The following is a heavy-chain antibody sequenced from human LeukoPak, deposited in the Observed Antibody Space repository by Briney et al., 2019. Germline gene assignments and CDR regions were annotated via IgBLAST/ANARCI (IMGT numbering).Heavy chain of an antibody. D-gene: IGHD3-9*01. CDR1: GYTFTSYG. CDR3: ARYDISKYSLWTDSPVNAFDI. V-gene: IGHV1-18*01. CDR2: ISAYNGNT. J-gene: IGHJ3*02. Sequence: GASVKVSCKASGYTFTSYGISWVRQAPGQGLEWMGWISAYNGNTNYAQKLQGRVTMTTDTSTSTAYMELRSLRSDDTAVYYCARYDISKYSLWTDSPVNAFDIWGQGTMVTVSS.